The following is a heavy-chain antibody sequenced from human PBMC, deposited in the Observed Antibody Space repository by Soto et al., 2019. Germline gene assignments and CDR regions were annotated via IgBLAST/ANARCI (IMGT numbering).Heavy chain of an antibody. CDR3: ARRGWYSGYDLGYFDY. CDR1: GYTFSTHD. J-gene: IGHJ4*02. Sequence: QVQLVQSGAEVKKPGASVKVSCKASGYTFSTHDISWVRQAPGQGLEWMGWISAKNDETNYGQKFQGRVTMTTDTSTSTAYRELRSLRSDDTAVYYCARRGWYSGYDLGYFDYWGQGTLVTVSS. V-gene: IGHV1-18*01. D-gene: IGHD5-12*01. CDR2: ISAKNDET.